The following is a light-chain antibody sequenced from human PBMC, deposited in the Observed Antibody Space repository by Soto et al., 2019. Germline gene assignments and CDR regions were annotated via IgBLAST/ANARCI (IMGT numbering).Light chain of an antibody. CDR3: CSYAGSYRYV. CDR2: DVS. V-gene: IGLV2-11*01. Sequence: QSVLTQPRSVSGSPGHSVTICCTGTSSDVGGYNYVSWYQQHPGKAPKLMIYDVSKRPSGVPDRFSGSKSGNTASLTISGLQAEDEADYYCCSYAGSYRYVFGTGTKVTVL. CDR1: SSDVGGYNY. J-gene: IGLJ1*01.